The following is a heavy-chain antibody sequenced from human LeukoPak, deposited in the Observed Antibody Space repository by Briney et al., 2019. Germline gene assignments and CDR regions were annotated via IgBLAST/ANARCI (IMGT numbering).Heavy chain of an antibody. D-gene: IGHD2-2*01. J-gene: IGHJ6*02. CDR1: GFTVSSNY. Sequence: GGSLRLSCAASGFTVSSNYMSWVRQAPGKGLEWVSVIYSGGSTYYADSVKGRFTISRDNSKNTLYLQMNSLRAEDTAVYYCARDHGVGCSSTSCSRYYYYGMDVWGQGTTVTASS. V-gene: IGHV3-66*01. CDR3: ARDHGVGCSSTSCSRYYYYGMDV. CDR2: IYSGGST.